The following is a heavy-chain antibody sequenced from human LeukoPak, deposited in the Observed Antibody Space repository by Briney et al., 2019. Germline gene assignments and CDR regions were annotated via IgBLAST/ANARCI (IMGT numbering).Heavy chain of an antibody. J-gene: IGHJ6*02. V-gene: IGHV1-2*06. CDR2: INPYNGGA. D-gene: IGHD2-21*02. CDR1: GYTFTGYY. CDR3: ARVRYCGGDCFRQDYYGMDV. Sequence: ASVKVSCKASGYTFTGYYIQWVRQAPGQGLEWMGRINPYNGGASYAQKFQGRVTMTRDTSISTAYMELSRLKSDDTAMYYCARVRYCGGDCFRQDYYGMDVWGQGTTVSVSS.